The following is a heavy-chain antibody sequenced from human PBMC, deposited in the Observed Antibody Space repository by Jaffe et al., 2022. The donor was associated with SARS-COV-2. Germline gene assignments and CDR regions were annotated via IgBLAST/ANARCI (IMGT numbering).Heavy chain of an antibody. D-gene: IGHD3-3*01. Sequence: QVQLQESGPGLVKPSETLSLTCTVSGGSISSYYWSWIRQPPGKGLEWIGYIYYSGSTNYNPSLKSRVTISVDTSKNQFSLKLSSVTAADTAVYYCARYNDFWSGYEDLGMDVWGQGTTVTVSS. CDR1: GGSISSYY. CDR3: ARYNDFWSGYEDLGMDV. CDR2: IYYSGST. J-gene: IGHJ6*02. V-gene: IGHV4-59*01.